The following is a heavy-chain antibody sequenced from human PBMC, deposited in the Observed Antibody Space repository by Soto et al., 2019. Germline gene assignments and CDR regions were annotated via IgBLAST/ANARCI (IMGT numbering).Heavy chain of an antibody. V-gene: IGHV3-74*01. CDR1: GFTFSSYW. D-gene: IGHD3-22*01. J-gene: IGHJ4*02. Sequence: EVQLVESGGGLVQPGGSLRLSCAASGFTFSSYWRHWVRQVPGKGLVWVSRINSDGSSTSYADSVKGRFTISRDNAKNTLYLQMNSLRAEDTAVYYCARPRYDSSGTPFDYWGQGTRVTVSS. CDR3: ARPRYDSSGTPFDY. CDR2: INSDGSST.